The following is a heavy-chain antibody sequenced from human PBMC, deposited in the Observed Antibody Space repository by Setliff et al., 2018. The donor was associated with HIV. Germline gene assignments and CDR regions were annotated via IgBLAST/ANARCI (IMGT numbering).Heavy chain of an antibody. CDR3: VGERPGVLFEH. CDR2: MKTNSDTT. D-gene: IGHD3-10*01. J-gene: IGHJ4*02. V-gene: IGHV1-46*01. CDR1: GYIFTDYY. Sequence: GASVKVSCKASGYIFTDYYIHWVRQAPGQGLEWMGSMKTNSDTTFYAQRFQDRVTMTRDTSTNTVYMELSSLTAEDTALYFCVGERPGVLFEHWGQGTLVTV.